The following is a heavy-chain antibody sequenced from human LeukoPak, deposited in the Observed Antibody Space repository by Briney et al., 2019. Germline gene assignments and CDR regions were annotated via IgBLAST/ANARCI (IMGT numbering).Heavy chain of an antibody. CDR1: GGSISSYY. D-gene: IGHD1-26*01. CDR3: ARKNSGGYREFDY. CDR2: IYTSGST. Sequence: SETLSLTCTVSGGSISSYYWSWIRQPAGKGLEWIGRIYTSGSTNYNASLKSRVSMSVDTSKNQFSLKLSSVTAADTAVFYCARKNSGGYREFDYWGQGPLVTVSS. J-gene: IGHJ4*02. V-gene: IGHV4-4*07.